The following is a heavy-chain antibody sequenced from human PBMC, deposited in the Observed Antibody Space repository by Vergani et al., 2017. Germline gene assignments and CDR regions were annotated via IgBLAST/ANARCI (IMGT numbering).Heavy chain of an antibody. CDR2: INPNSGGT. D-gene: IGHD1-14*01. Sequence: QVQLVQSGAEVKKPGASVKVSCKASGYTFTSYGISWVRQAPGQGLEWMGWINPNSGGTNNAQKFQGRVTMTRDTSISTAYMELSGLRSDDTAVYYCAREDRADAFDIWGQGTMVTVSS. V-gene: IGHV1-2*02. CDR3: AREDRADAFDI. J-gene: IGHJ3*02. CDR1: GYTFTSYG.